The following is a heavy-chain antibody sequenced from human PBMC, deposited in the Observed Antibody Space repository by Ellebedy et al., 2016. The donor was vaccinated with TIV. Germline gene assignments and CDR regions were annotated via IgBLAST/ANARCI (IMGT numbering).Heavy chain of an antibody. CDR1: GFTFSSYG. CDR2: VRYDASNK. V-gene: IGHV3-30*02. Sequence: PGGSLRLSCAASGFTFSSYGMHWVRQAPGTGLEWVAFVRYDASNKYYADSVNGRFTISRDDSKNTLYLQMNSLRAEDTAVYYCAKSGGWYYIDYWGQGTLVTVSS. CDR3: AKSGGWYYIDY. D-gene: IGHD6-19*01. J-gene: IGHJ4*02.